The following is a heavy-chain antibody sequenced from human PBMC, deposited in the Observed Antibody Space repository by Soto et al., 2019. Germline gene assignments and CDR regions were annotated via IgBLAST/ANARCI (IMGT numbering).Heavy chain of an antibody. Sequence: PSETLSLTCRLPGGSITGAYYWNWIRQHPGKGLEWIGSIHYRGSTYYNPSLKTRITISLDRSNNQFSLNLSSVTAADTAVYYCARVRDSFGLDVWGQGTTVTVSS. CDR3: ARVRDSFGLDV. J-gene: IGHJ6*02. CDR2: IHYRGST. D-gene: IGHD2-15*01. V-gene: IGHV4-31*03. CDR1: GGSITGAYY.